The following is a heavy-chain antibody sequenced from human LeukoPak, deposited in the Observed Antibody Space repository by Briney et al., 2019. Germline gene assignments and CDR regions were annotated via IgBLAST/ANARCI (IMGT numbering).Heavy chain of an antibody. J-gene: IGHJ6*03. CDR1: GYTFTSYA. CDR2: IHTKSGNP. V-gene: IGHV7-4-1*02. CDR3: ARGSSNSSDYYYYMDV. D-gene: IGHD2-2*01. Sequence: ASVNVSCNASGYTFTSYAMNWGPQAPGQRLEWRGWIHTKSGNPTYAQGFTGRFVFSLDTSASTAYLQISRLKAEDTAVYYCARGSSNSSDYYYYMDVWGKGTTVTVPS.